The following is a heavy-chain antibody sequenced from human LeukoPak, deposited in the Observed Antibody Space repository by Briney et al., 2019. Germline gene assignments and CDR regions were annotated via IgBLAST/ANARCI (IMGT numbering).Heavy chain of an antibody. V-gene: IGHV3-20*04. CDR2: INWNGGST. J-gene: IGHJ6*03. CDR1: GFTFDDYG. Sequence: GGSLRFSCAASGFTFDDYGMSWVRQAPGKGLEWVSGINWNGGSTGYADSVKGRFTISRDNAKNSLYLQMNSLRAEDTALYYCARALRGYYYYYMDVWGKGTTVTISS. D-gene: IGHD3-10*01. CDR3: ARALRGYYYYYMDV.